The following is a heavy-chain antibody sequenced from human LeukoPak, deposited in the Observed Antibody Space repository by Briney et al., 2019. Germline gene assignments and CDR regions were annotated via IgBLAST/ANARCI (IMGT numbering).Heavy chain of an antibody. CDR1: GGSISSGSYY. CDR3: ARAPYSSGWTGSFDY. V-gene: IGHV4-61*02. D-gene: IGHD6-19*01. J-gene: IGHJ4*02. Sequence: SQTLSLTCTVSGGSISSGSYYWSWIRQPAGKGLECIGRIYTSGSTNYNPSLKSRVTISVDTSKNQFSLKLSSVTAADTAVYYCARAPYSSGWTGSFDYWGQGTLVTVSS. CDR2: IYTSGST.